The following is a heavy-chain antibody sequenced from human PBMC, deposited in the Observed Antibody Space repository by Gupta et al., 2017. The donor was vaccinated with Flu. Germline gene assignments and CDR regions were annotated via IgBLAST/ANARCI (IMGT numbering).Heavy chain of an antibody. V-gene: IGHV3-11*01. CDR3: AIADGGRSIFHL. CDR2: TK. Sequence: TKYYADSLKGRFTIPWDSAKNSVSLQMNSLRREDTAVYYCAIADGGRSIFHLWGQGTPVTVSA. D-gene: IGHD1-26*01. J-gene: IGHJ4*02.